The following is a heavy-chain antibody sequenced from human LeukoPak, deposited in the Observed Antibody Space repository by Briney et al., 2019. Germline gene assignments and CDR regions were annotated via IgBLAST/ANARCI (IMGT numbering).Heavy chain of an antibody. V-gene: IGHV4-39*01. D-gene: IGHD6-13*01. Sequence: KPSETLSLTCTVSGGSISSSSYYWGWIRQPPGKGLEWIGSIYYSGSTYYNPSLKSRVTISVDTSKNQFSLKLSSVTAADTAVYYCARGLEQLVSLGAFDIWGQGTMVTISS. J-gene: IGHJ3*02. CDR3: ARGLEQLVSLGAFDI. CDR1: GGSISSSSYY. CDR2: IYYSGST.